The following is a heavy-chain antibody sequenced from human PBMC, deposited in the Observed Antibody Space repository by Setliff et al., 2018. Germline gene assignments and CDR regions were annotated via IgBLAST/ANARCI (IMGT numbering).Heavy chain of an antibody. J-gene: IGHJ5*02. CDR3: ARYNSSAACFDL. D-gene: IGHD1-20*01. CDR2: IYTSGST. V-gene: IGHV4-61*02. Sequence: PSETLSLTCTVSGGSVSSGSNYWSWIRQPAGKGLEWIGRIYTSGSTNYNPPLKSRVAISVDTSKKRFSLMLRSATAADTAIYYCARYNSSAACFDLWGPGTLVTVSS. CDR1: GGSVSSGSNY.